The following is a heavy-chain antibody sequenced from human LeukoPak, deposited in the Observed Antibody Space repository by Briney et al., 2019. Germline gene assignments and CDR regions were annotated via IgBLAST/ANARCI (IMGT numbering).Heavy chain of an antibody. Sequence: SETLSLTCAVYGGSFSGYYWSWIRQPPGKGLEWLGEINHSGSTNYNPSLKSRVTISVDTSKNQFSLKLSSVTAADTAVYYCARGTYYYDSSANIQRSEDAFDIWDQGTMVTVSS. CDR1: GGSFSGYY. CDR3: ARGTYYYDSSANIQRSEDAFDI. J-gene: IGHJ3*02. CDR2: INHSGST. D-gene: IGHD3-22*01. V-gene: IGHV4-34*01.